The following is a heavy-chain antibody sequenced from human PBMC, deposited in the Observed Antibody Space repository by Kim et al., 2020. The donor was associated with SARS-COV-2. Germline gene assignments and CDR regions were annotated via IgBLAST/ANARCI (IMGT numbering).Heavy chain of an antibody. Sequence: AQKFQGRVTMTRDTSTSTVYMELSSLRSEDTAVYYCAGRYFDWLGDAFDIWGQGTMVTVSS. D-gene: IGHD3-9*01. J-gene: IGHJ3*02. CDR3: AGRYFDWLGDAFDI. V-gene: IGHV1-46*01.